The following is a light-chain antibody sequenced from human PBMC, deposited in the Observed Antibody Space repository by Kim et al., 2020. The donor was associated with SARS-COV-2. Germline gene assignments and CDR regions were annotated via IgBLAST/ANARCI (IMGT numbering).Light chain of an antibody. J-gene: IGLJ3*02. CDR2: DNN. CDR3: GTWDSSLSDWV. Sequence: QSVLTQPPSVSAAPGQKVTISCSGSSSNIGNNYVSWYQQLPGTAPKLLIYDNNKRPSGIPDRFSGSKSGTSATLVITGLQTGDEADYYCGTWDSSLSDWVFGGGTKVTVL. CDR1: SSNIGNNY. V-gene: IGLV1-51*01.